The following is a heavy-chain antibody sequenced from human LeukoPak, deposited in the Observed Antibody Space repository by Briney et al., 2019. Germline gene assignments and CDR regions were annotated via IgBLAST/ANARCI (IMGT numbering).Heavy chain of an antibody. Sequence: ASVKVSCKASGYTFTDYYMHWVRQAPGQGLEWMGWINPNSGGTNYAQKFQGRVTMTRDTSISTVYMELSRLRSDGTAVYYCARDGILAVGLGYYWGQGTLVTVSS. CDR1: GYTFTDYY. CDR2: INPNSGGT. CDR3: ARDGILAVGLGYY. D-gene: IGHD2-21*01. J-gene: IGHJ4*02. V-gene: IGHV1-2*02.